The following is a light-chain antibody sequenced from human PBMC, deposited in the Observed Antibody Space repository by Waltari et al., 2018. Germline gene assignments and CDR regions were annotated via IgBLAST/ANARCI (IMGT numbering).Light chain of an antibody. Sequence: EVVLTQSPGTLSLSPGERATLSCRASQNVAFYLAWYQQKPGQAPRILIYHASSRATGVPDRFSGSGSGTDFSLTINRLEPEDFAVYYCQKYERLPATFGQGTNVEVK. CDR3: QKYERLPAT. CDR2: HAS. CDR1: QNVAFY. J-gene: IGKJ1*01. V-gene: IGKV3-20*01.